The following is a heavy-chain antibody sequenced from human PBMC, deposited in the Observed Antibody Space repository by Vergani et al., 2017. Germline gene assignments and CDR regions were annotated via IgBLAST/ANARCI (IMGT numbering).Heavy chain of an antibody. CDR1: GGSISSYY. CDR3: ARQGARTTGTWGNWFDP. D-gene: IGHD1-1*01. Sequence: QVQLQESGPGLVKPSQTLSLTCTVSGGSISSYYWSWIRQPPGKGLEWIGYIYYSGSTNYNPSLKSRVTISVDTSKNQFSLKLSSVTAADTAVYYCARQGARTTGTWGNWFDPWGQGTLVTVSS. CDR2: IYYSGST. J-gene: IGHJ5*02. V-gene: IGHV4-59*01.